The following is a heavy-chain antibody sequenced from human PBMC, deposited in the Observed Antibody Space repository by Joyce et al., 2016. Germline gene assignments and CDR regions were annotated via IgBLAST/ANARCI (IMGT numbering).Heavy chain of an antibody. J-gene: IGHJ4*02. CDR3: ARDKGSSPGF. CDR1: GDSISSGNW. CDR2: IYHTGEA. Sequence: QVQLQESGPGLVKPSGTLSLTCAVSGDSISSGNWWNWVRQPPGKGLEWIGEIYHTGEANYNPSLKSRVSISVASSKNLFSLSLTSVTAADTAVYYCARDKGSSPGFWGQGTLVTVSS. D-gene: IGHD2-2*01. V-gene: IGHV4-4*02.